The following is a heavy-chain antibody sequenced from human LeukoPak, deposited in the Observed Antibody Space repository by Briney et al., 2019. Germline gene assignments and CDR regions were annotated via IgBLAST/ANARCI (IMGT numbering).Heavy chain of an antibody. CDR3: ARWDYSSSFGY. CDR1: GGSISSSSYY. CDR2: IYYSGST. Sequence: PSETLSLTCTVSGGSISSSSYYWGWIRQPPGKGLEWIGSIYYSGSTYYNPSLKSRVTISVDTSKNQFSLKLSSVTAADTAVYYCARWDYSSSFGYWGQGTLVTVSS. D-gene: IGHD4-11*01. V-gene: IGHV4-39*07. J-gene: IGHJ4*02.